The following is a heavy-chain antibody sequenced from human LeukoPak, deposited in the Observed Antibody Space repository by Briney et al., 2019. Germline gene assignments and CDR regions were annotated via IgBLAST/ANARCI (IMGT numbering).Heavy chain of an antibody. CDR1: GFTFDDYG. Sequence: PGGSLRLSCAASGFTFDDYGMNWVRQAPGKGLEWVSSINSDSNYIYYADSVQGRFTISRDNAKNSLYLQMNSLRAEDTAVYYCAVAYYYGSGDAFDIWGQGTKVTVSS. CDR3: AVAYYYGSGDAFDI. J-gene: IGHJ3*02. CDR2: INSDSNYI. D-gene: IGHD3-10*01. V-gene: IGHV3-21*01.